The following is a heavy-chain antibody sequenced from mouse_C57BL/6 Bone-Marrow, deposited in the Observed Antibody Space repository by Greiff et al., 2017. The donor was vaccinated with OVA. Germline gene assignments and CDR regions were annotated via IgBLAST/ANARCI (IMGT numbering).Heavy chain of an antibody. CDR1: GYTFTNYW. V-gene: IGHV1-63*01. CDR3: AAYDYYLSMDY. D-gene: IGHD2-4*01. CDR2: IYPGGGYT. J-gene: IGHJ4*01. Sequence: QVQLQQSGAELVRPGTSVKMSCKASGYTFTNYWIGWAKQRPGHGLEWIGDIYPGGGYTNYNEQFKGKATLTAEKSSSTAYMQVSSLTSEDSAIYDCAAYDYYLSMDYWGQGTSVTVSS.